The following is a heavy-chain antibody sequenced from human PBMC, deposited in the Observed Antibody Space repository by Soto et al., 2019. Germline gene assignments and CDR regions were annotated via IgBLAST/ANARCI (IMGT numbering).Heavy chain of an antibody. V-gene: IGHV4-59*08. CDR2: IYYSGST. J-gene: IGHJ6*03. Sequence: SETLSLTCTVSGGSISSYYWSWIRQPPGKGLEWIGYIYYSGSTHYNPSLNSRVTISVDTSKNQFSLKLSSVTAADTAVYYCARAVYNWNYYYMDVWGKGTTVTVSS. CDR3: ARAVYNWNYYYMDV. D-gene: IGHD1-20*01. CDR1: GGSISSYY.